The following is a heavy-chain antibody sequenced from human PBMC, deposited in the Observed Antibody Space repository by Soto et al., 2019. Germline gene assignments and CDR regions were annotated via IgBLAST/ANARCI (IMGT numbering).Heavy chain of an antibody. D-gene: IGHD3-10*01. CDR3: ARDPPMTRGNGMDV. CDR1: GFTFSSYW. Sequence: EVQLVESGGGLVQPGGSLRLSCAASGFTFSSYWMSWVRQAPGKGLEWVANMKQDGIETYYVDSVKGRFTISRDNAKNSLYLQMKSLRAEDTAVYYCARDPPMTRGNGMDVWGQGTTVTVSS. CDR2: MKQDGIET. J-gene: IGHJ6*02. V-gene: IGHV3-7*03.